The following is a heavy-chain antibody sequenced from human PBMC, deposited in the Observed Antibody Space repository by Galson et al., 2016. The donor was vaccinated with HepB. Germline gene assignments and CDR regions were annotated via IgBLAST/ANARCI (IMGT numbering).Heavy chain of an antibody. CDR2: ISDIGSP. CDR3: GRASGYFDY. V-gene: IGHV4-30-2*01. D-gene: IGHD1-26*01. CDR1: GDSISSGGYS. J-gene: IGHJ4*02. Sequence: TLSLTCGVSGDSISSGGYSWGWIRQPPGQGLQLMGYISDIGSPYLHPSLKGRVILSTDRSKNQFSLHLNSVTAAATAVYYCGRASGYFDYWGRGILVTVSS.